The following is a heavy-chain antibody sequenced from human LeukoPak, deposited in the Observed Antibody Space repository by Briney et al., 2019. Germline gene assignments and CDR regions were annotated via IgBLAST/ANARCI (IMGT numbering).Heavy chain of an antibody. CDR3: ARDRQLSFGVVIPRWFDP. J-gene: IGHJ5*02. V-gene: IGHV1-2*02. Sequence: GASVKVSCKASGYTFTGYYMHWVRQAPGQGLEWMGWINPNSGGTNYAQKFQGRVTMTRDTSISTAYMELSRLRSDDTAVYYCARDRQLSFGVVIPRWFDPWGQGTLVTVSS. CDR2: INPNSGGT. D-gene: IGHD3-3*01. CDR1: GYTFTGYY.